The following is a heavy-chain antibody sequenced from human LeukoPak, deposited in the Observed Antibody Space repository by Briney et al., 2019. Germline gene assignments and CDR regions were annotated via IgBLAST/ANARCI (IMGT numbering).Heavy chain of an antibody. V-gene: IGHV3-30*04. CDR1: GFTFSSYA. Sequence: GGSPRLSCAASGFTFSSYAMHWVRQAPGKGLEWVAVISYDGSNKYYADSVKGRFTISRDNSKNTLYLQMNSLRAEDTAVYYCTSSGGISYRFDYWGQGTLVTVSS. D-gene: IGHD1-26*01. CDR2: ISYDGSNK. J-gene: IGHJ4*02. CDR3: TSSGGISYRFDY.